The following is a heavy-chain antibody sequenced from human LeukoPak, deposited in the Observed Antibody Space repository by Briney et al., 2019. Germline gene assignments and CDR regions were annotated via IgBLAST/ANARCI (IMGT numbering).Heavy chain of an antibody. CDR3: ARGYCSGGSCYSYYYYNYMDV. D-gene: IGHD2-15*01. CDR1: GSSISSGYY. V-gene: IGHV4-38-2*02. Sequence: SETLSLTCTVSGSSISSGYYWGWIRQPPGKGLEWIGSIYHSGSTNYNPSLKSRVTISVDTSKNQFSLKLSSVTAADTAVYYCARGYCSGGSCYSYYYYNYMDVWGKGTTVTVSS. CDR2: IYHSGST. J-gene: IGHJ6*03.